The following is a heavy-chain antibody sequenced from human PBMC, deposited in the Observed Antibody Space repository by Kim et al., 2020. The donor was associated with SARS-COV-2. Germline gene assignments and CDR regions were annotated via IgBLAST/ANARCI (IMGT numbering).Heavy chain of an antibody. CDR3: ARSPGFDAFDI. J-gene: IGHJ3*02. Sequence: SETLSLTCTVSGSSISSGYYWCCTLQPPGKGLVWIVSVFRSGSTTYSPSLKRRVTLSMDTSMNQFSLKLTSVTAADTALYYCARSPGFDAFDIWGQGTMVTVSA. V-gene: IGHV4-38-2*02. CDR2: VFRSGST. CDR1: GSSISSGYY. D-gene: IGHD3-10*01.